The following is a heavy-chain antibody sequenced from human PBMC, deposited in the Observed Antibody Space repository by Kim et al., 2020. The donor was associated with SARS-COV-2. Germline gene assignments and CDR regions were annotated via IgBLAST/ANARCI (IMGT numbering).Heavy chain of an antibody. D-gene: IGHD3-22*01. J-gene: IGHJ4*02. Sequence: ASVKVSCKASGYTFTSYYMHWVRQAPGQGLEWMGIINPSGGSTSYAQKFQGRVTMTRDTSTSTVYMELSSLRSEDTAVYYCALMYYYDSSGYLGFYYFDYWGQGTLVTVSS. CDR2: INPSGGST. CDR1: GYTFTSYY. V-gene: IGHV1-46*03. CDR3: ALMYYYDSSGYLGFYYFDY.